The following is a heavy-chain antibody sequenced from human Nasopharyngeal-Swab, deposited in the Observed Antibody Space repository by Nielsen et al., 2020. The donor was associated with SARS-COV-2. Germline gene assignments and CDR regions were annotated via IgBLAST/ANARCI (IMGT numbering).Heavy chain of an antibody. CDR3: TRSGRAATKTRYFDY. Sequence: GESLKISCTTSGFTFGDYALSWVRQAPGKGIEWVGFTRIKAFGETPEYAASVKGRFTISSDASKSIAYLQMNSLKIEDTGMYYCTRSGRAATKTRYFDYWGQGTLVTVSS. CDR1: GFTFGDYA. D-gene: IGHD2-15*01. CDR2: TRIKAFGETP. V-gene: IGHV3-49*04. J-gene: IGHJ4*02.